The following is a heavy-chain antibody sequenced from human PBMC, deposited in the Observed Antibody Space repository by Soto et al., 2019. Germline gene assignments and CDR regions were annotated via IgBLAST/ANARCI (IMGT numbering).Heavy chain of an antibody. CDR1: GGSVSSGSYY. D-gene: IGHD3-16*02. CDR3: ARDPADYDYVWGSYRHYFDY. CDR2: IYYSGST. Sequence: QVQLQESGPGLVKPSETLSLTCTVSGGSVSSGSYYWSWIRQPPGKGLEWIGYIYYSGSTNYNPSLKSRVTISVDTSKNLFSLMLSSVTAADTAVYYCARDPADYDYVWGSYRHYFDYWGQGTLVTVSS. V-gene: IGHV4-61*01. J-gene: IGHJ4*02.